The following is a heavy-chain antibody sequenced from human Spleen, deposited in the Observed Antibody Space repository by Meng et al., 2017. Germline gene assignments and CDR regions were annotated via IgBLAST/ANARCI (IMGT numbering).Heavy chain of an antibody. CDR2: IYYSGST. Sequence: VKLQGSGPGLVKPSQTRSLTCSVSGDSISSGGYYWSWVRQHAGKGLEWTGYIYYSGSTYYIPALKSRVTISVDTSTNRFSLKLSSVTAADTAVYYCARHTVYTAKFDSWGQGSLVTVSS. CDR3: ARHTVYTAKFDS. V-gene: IGHV4-31*03. D-gene: IGHD5-18*01. J-gene: IGHJ4*02. CDR1: GDSISSGGYY.